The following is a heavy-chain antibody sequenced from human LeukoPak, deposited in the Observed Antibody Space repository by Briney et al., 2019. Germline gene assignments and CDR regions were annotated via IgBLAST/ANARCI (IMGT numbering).Heavy chain of an antibody. CDR1: GGSISSSTSY. CDR3: ARNASDRVTSYFDY. Sequence: PSETLSLTCTASGGSISSSTSYWGWIRQPPGKGLEWIGSIYYSGSTSYNPSVKSRVTISVDTSKKQFSLKLDSVTAADTAVYYCARNASDRVTSYFDYWGQGTLVTVSS. CDR2: IYYSGST. V-gene: IGHV4-39*01. J-gene: IGHJ4*02. D-gene: IGHD1-14*01.